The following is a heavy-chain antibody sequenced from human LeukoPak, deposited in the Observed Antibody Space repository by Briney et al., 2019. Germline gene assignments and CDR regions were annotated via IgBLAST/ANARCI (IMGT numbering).Heavy chain of an antibody. Sequence: SETLSLTCTVSGGSISSSSYYWGWIRQPPAKGLEWIGRVYYSGSTYYNPSLKSRVTISVDTSKSQFSLKLSSVTAADTAVYYCARRADRVSGYDGYYYYGMDVWGQGTTVTVSS. CDR3: ARRADRVSGYDGYYYYGMDV. D-gene: IGHD5-12*01. CDR1: GGSISSSSYY. CDR2: VYYSGST. J-gene: IGHJ6*02. V-gene: IGHV4-39*01.